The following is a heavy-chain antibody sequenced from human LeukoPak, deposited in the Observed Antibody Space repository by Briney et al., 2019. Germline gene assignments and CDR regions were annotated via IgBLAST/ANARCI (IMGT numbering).Heavy chain of an antibody. J-gene: IGHJ4*02. CDR1: GFSFSSYW. D-gene: IGHD3-16*01. Sequence: GGSLRLSCAASGFSFSSYWMTWVRQAPGKGLEWVANMNLDGSEKYYVDSVKGRFIISRDNAKNSLYLQMNSLTAEDTAIYYCARDDGFSCYSYWGQGTLVTVSS. CDR2: MNLDGSEK. V-gene: IGHV3-7*01. CDR3: ARDDGFSCYSY.